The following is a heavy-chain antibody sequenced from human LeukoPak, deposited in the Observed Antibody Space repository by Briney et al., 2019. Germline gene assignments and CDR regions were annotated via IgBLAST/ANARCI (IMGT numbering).Heavy chain of an antibody. J-gene: IGHJ5*02. CDR3: ARQALLWFGDLFTWFDP. CDR1: GGSISSYY. V-gene: IGHV4-59*08. Sequence: SETLSLTCTVSGGSISSYYWSWIRQPPGKGLEWIGYIYYSGSTNYNPSLKSRVTISVDTSKNQFSLKLSSVTAADTAVYYCARQALLWFGDLFTWFDPWGQGTLVSVSS. CDR2: IYYSGST. D-gene: IGHD3-10*01.